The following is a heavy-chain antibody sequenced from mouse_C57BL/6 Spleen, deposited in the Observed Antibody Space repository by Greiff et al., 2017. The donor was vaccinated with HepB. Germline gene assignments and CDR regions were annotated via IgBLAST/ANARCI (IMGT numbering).Heavy chain of an antibody. V-gene: IGHV1-82*01. CDR2: IYSGDGDT. D-gene: IGHD2-10*02. J-gene: IGHJ4*01. Sequence: VQLQQSGPELVKPGAPVTFSCKASGYAFICSWIHWVNQRPGKGLVWIGRIYSGDGDTNYNVEFKGQATLTAGKSFSTAYMQLSSLTSEDSAVDVGARKYGNYEAMDYWGRGASVTVSS. CDR1: GYAFICSW. CDR3: ARKYGNYEAMDY.